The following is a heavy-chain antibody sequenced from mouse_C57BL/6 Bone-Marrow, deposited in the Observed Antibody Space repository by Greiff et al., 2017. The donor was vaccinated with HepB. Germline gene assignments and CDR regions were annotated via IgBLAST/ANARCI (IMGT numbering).Heavy chain of an antibody. V-gene: IGHV14-4*01. CDR3: TTSGYYMDY. Sequence: VQLQQSGADLVRPGASVKLSCTASGFNIKDDYMHWVKQRPEQGLEWIGWIDPENGDTEYASKFQGKATITADTSSNTAYLQLSSLTSEDTAVYYCTTSGYYMDYWGQGTSVTVSS. D-gene: IGHD2-3*01. CDR2: IDPENGDT. J-gene: IGHJ4*01. CDR1: GFNIKDDY.